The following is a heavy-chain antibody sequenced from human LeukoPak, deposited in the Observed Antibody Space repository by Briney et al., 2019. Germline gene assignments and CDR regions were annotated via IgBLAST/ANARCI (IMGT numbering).Heavy chain of an antibody. J-gene: IGHJ4*02. Sequence: ASVKLSCKASGYTFTSYGISWVRQAPGQGLECWGWISAYNGNTNYAQKLQGRVTMTTDTSTSTAYMELRSLRSDDTAVYYCAREGGWFGELILSFDYWGQGTLVTVSS. V-gene: IGHV1-18*04. CDR2: ISAYNGNT. CDR3: AREGGWFGELILSFDY. CDR1: GYTFTSYG. D-gene: IGHD3-10*01.